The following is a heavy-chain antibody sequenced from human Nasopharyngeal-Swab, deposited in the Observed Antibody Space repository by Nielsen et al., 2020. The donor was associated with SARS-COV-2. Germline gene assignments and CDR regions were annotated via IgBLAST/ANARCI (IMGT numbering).Heavy chain of an antibody. Sequence: GESLKISCAASGFTFSSYDMHWVRQATGKGLEWVSAIGTAGDTYYPGSVKGRFTISRENAKNSLYLQMNSLRAGDTAVYYYARDRVDSSSWGYYYYGMDVWGQGTTVTVSS. CDR1: GFTFSSYD. CDR2: IGTAGDT. J-gene: IGHJ6*02. D-gene: IGHD6-13*01. V-gene: IGHV3-13*01. CDR3: ARDRVDSSSWGYYYYGMDV.